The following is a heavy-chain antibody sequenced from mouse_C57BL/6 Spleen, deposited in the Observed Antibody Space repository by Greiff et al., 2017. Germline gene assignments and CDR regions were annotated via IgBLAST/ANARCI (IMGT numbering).Heavy chain of an antibody. D-gene: IGHD2-2*01. CDR2: INPTNGGT. J-gene: IGHJ2*01. Sequence: EVQLQQSGPELVKPGASVKISCKASGYTFTDYYMNWVKQSHGKSLEWIGDINPTNGGTSYNQKFKGKATLTVYKSSSTTYMERRSLTSEDAAVYYCARIGYDPFDYWGQGTTLTVSS. CDR1: GYTFTDYY. CDR3: ARIGYDPFDY. V-gene: IGHV1-26*01.